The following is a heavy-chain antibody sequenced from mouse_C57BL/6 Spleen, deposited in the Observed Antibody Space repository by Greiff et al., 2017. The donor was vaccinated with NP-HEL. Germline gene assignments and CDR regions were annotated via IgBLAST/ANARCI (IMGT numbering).Heavy chain of an antibody. CDR1: GYTFTSYW. V-gene: IGHV1-59*01. D-gene: IGHD2-5*01. J-gene: IGHJ4*01. CDR3: AGYSNYDAMDY. CDR2: IDPSDSYT. Sequence: QVQLQQPGAELVRPGTSVKLSCKASGYTFTSYWMHWVKQRPGQGLEWIGVIDPSDSYTNYNQKFKGKATLTVDTSSSTAYMQLSSLTSEDSAVYYCAGYSNYDAMDYWGQGTSVTVSS.